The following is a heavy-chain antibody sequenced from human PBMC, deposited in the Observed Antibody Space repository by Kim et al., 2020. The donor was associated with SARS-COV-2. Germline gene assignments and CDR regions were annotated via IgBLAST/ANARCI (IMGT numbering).Heavy chain of an antibody. V-gene: IGHV5-51*01. CDR3: ARHGYRVLLWFGESPPYYGMDV. J-gene: IGHJ6*02. CDR2: IYPGDSDT. Sequence: GESLKISCKGSGYSFTSYWIGWVRQMPGKGLEWMGIIYPGDSDTRYSPSFQGQVTISADKSISTAYLQWSSLKASDTAMYYCARHGYRVLLWFGESPPYYGMDVWGQGTTVTVSS. CDR1: GYSFTSYW. D-gene: IGHD3-10*01.